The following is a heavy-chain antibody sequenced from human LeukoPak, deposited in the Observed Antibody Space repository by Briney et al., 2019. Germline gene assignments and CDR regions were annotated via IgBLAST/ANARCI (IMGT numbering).Heavy chain of an antibody. CDR1: GFTASSNY. CDR2: IYSGGST. J-gene: IGHJ4*02. D-gene: IGHD4-23*01. CDR3: AIRTGPGGH. Sequence: GSLRLSCAASGFTASSNYNSWVRQAPGGGLGWVSAIYSGGSTYYADSVKGRFAISRDNSKNTLYLQLNSLRAEDTAVYYCAIRTGPGGHWGQGPLVTVSS. V-gene: IGHV3-66*01.